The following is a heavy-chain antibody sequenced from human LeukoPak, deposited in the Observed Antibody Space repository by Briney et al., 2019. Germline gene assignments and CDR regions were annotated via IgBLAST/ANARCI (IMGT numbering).Heavy chain of an antibody. V-gene: IGHV4-59*08. CDR2: IYYSGST. CDR1: VGSIRSYY. CDR3: ARYRSTSGWYYFDY. J-gene: IGHJ4*02. D-gene: IGHD6-19*01. Sequence: SETLSLTCTVSVGSIRSYYWSWIRQPPGKGLEWIGYIYYSGSTNYNPSLKSRVTISVDTSKNQFSLKLTSVTAADTAVYYCARYRSTSGWYYFDYWGQGTLVTVSS.